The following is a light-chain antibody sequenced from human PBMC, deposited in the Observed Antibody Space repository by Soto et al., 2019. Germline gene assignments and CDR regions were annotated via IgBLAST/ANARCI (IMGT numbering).Light chain of an antibody. J-gene: IGKJ1*01. V-gene: IGKV3-15*01. Sequence: EIVMTQSPATLSVSPGERVTLSCRASQSISSNLAWHQQRPGQAPRLLIYGVSNRATSIPARFSGSGSGTEFTLAISSLQSEDFAIYTYQKYNDWPPSWTFDQGTKVEIK. CDR1: QSISSN. CDR2: GVS. CDR3: QKYNDWPPSWT.